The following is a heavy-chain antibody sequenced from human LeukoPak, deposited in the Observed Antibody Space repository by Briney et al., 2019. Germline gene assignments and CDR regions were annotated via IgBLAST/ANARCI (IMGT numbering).Heavy chain of an antibody. Sequence: PGGSLRLSCAASGFTFSSYGMHWVRQAPGKGLEWVAFIRYDGNNKYYADSVKGRFTISRDNSKNTLYLQMNSLRAEDTAMYYCAKAIYYYYMDVWGKGTTITVSS. CDR2: IRYDGNNK. CDR3: AKAIYYYYMDV. J-gene: IGHJ6*03. V-gene: IGHV3-30*02. CDR1: GFTFSSYG.